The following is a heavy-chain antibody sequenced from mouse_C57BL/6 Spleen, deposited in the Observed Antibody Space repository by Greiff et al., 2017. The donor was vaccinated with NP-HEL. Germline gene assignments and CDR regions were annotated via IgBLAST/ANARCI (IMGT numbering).Heavy chain of an antibody. V-gene: IGHV1-63*01. Sequence: VQLQQSGAELVRPGTSVQMSCKASGYTFTNYWIGWAKQRPGHGLEWIGDIYPGGGYTTYNEKFKGKATLTADKSSSTAYMQFSSLTSEDSAIYYCARSGLLWDYWGQGTTLTVSS. CDR2: IYPGGGYT. J-gene: IGHJ2*01. CDR1: GYTFTNYW. D-gene: IGHD1-1*02. CDR3: ARSGLLWDY.